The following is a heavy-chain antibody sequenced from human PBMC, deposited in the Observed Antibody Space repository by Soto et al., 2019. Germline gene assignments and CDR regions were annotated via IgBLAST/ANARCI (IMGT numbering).Heavy chain of an antibody. Sequence: PSETLSLTCAVSGGSISTSNWWSWVRQPPGKGLEWIGEVYHSGSTNYNPSLKSRVTISVDTSKNQFSLKLSSVTAADTAVYYCARHKSRRWLAYDYWGQGTLVTVSS. D-gene: IGHD5-12*01. CDR2: VYHSGST. CDR1: GGSISTSNW. CDR3: ARHKSRRWLAYDY. J-gene: IGHJ4*02. V-gene: IGHV4-4*02.